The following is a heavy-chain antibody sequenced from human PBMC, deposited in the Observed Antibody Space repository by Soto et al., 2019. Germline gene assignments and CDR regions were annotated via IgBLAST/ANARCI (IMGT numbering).Heavy chain of an antibody. V-gene: IGHV1-18*01. D-gene: IGHD2-15*01. CDR3: ATSGCSGGSCYSYYFDY. J-gene: IGHJ4*02. Sequence: QVQLVQSGAEVKKPGASVKVSCKASGYTFTSYGSSWVLQAPGQGLEWMGWISAYNGNTNYAQKLQGRVTMTTDTSTSTAYMELRSLRSDDTAVYDCATSGCSGGSCYSYYFDYWGQGTLVTVSS. CDR2: ISAYNGNT. CDR1: GYTFTSYG.